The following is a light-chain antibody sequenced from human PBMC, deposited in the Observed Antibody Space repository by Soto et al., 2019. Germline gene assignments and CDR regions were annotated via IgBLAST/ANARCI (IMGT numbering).Light chain of an antibody. J-gene: IGKJ4*01. CDR3: QQRSNWPPLT. V-gene: IGKV3-11*01. CDR2: DAS. CDR1: QSVSSY. Sequence: EIVLTQSPATLSLSPGERATFSCRASQSVSSYLAWYQQKPGQAPRLLIYDASNRATGIPARFSGSGSGTDFTLTISSLEPKDFAVYYCQQRSNWPPLTFGGGTKVEIK.